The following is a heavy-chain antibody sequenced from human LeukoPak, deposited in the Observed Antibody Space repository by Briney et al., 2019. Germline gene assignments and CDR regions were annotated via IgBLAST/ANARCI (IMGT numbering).Heavy chain of an antibody. V-gene: IGHV4-4*07. CDR3: ARDILRGNWFDP. Sequence: SETLSLTCTVSGGSISSYYWSWIRQPAGKGLEWIGRIYTSGCTNYNPSLKSRVTMSVDTSKNQFSLKLSSVTAADTAVYYCARDILRGNWFDPWGQGTLVTVSS. CDR1: GGSISSYY. J-gene: IGHJ5*02. CDR2: IYTSGCT.